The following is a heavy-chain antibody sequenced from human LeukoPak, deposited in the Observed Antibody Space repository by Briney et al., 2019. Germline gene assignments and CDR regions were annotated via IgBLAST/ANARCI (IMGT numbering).Heavy chain of an antibody. Sequence: GGSLRLSCAASGFTFSSYAMHWVRQAPGKGLEWVAVISYDGSNKYYADSVKGRFTISRDNAKNSLYLQIHSLRAVDTAVYYRARGPGYKYDMDYYYYYYMDVWGTGTTVTVSS. CDR2: ISYDGSNK. CDR3: ARGPGYKYDMDYYYYYYMDV. J-gene: IGHJ6*03. CDR1: GFTFSSYA. D-gene: IGHD5-24*01. V-gene: IGHV3-30*04.